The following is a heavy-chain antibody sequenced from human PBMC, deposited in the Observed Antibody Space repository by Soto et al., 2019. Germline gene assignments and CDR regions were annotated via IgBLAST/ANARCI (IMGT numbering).Heavy chain of an antibody. D-gene: IGHD2-15*01. CDR2: INHSGST. CDR3: ARSVVVAATHPYDFDY. J-gene: IGHJ4*02. CDR1: GGSFSGYY. Sequence: SETLSLTCAVYGGSFSGYYWSWIRQPPGKGLEWIGEINHSGSTNYNPSLKSRVTISVDTSKNQFSLKLSSVTAADTAVYCCARSVVVAATHPYDFDYWGQGTLVTVSS. V-gene: IGHV4-34*01.